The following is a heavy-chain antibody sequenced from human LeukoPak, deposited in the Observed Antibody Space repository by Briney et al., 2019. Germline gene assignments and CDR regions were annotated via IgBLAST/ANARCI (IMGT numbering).Heavy chain of an antibody. J-gene: IGHJ4*02. CDR3: ARDLRSPSDTNIAIDY. Sequence: GGSLRLSCAASGFTFSSYSMNWVRQAPGKGLEWVSSISSSSSYIYYADSVKGRFTISRDNAKNSLYLQMNSLRAEGTAVYYCARDLRSPSDTNIAIDYWGQGTLVTVSS. V-gene: IGHV3-21*01. CDR1: GFTFSSYS. CDR2: ISSSSSYI.